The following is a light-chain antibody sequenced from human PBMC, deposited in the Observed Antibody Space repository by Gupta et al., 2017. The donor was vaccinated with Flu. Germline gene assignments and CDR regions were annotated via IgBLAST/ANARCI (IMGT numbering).Light chain of an antibody. CDR1: SSDVGDYSY. J-gene: IGLJ3*02. Sequence: QSALTQPPSASGSPGQSVTISCAGVSSDVGDYSYVTWYQQHPGKAPKLIIYEVRKRPAGVPGRFSGSKSDNTASLTVSGLQTEDEAVYYCSSYAGSNNWVFGGGTKLTVL. CDR3: SSYAGSNNWV. CDR2: EVR. V-gene: IGLV2-8*01.